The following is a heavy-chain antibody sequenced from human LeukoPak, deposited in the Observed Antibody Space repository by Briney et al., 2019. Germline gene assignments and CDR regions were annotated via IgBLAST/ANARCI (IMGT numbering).Heavy chain of an antibody. Sequence: GGSLRLSCAASGFTFSAYWMHWVRQVPGKGLVWVSRINNDGTATFFADSVKGRFTISRDNSKNMVYLQMDSLGAEDSAVYYCAKNAGYSYGLYYFDYWGQGTLVTVSS. CDR2: INNDGTAT. J-gene: IGHJ4*02. D-gene: IGHD5-18*01. CDR1: GFTFSAYW. V-gene: IGHV3-74*01. CDR3: AKNAGYSYGLYYFDY.